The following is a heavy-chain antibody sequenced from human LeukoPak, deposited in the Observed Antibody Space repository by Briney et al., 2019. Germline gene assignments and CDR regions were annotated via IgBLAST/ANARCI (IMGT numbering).Heavy chain of an antibody. Sequence: SGTLSLTCAVSGGSISRSNWWSWVRPPPGKGLEWIGSIYYSGSTYYNPSLKSRVTISVDTSKNQFSLKLSSVTAADTAVYYCARPGYYYGSGSYYGGLNYYYYGMDVWGQGTTVTVSS. D-gene: IGHD3-10*01. CDR1: GGSISRSNW. V-gene: IGHV4-4*02. CDR3: ARPGYYYGSGSYYGGLNYYYYGMDV. CDR2: IYYSGST. J-gene: IGHJ6*02.